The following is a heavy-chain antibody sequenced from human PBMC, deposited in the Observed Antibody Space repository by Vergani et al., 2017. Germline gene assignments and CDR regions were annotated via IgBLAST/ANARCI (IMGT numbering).Heavy chain of an antibody. CDR1: GGTFSSYA. V-gene: IGHV1-69*09. D-gene: IGHD6-6*01. Sequence: QVQLVQSGAEVKKPGSSVKVSCKASGGTFSSYAISWVRQVPGQGLEWMGRIIPVLGKTKYAQDFQGRLTITADESTSTAYLELNSLRDDDTAVYYCATVHSTSSGEAIYYYYYLDVWGRGTTVTVSS. CDR3: ATVHSTSSGEAIYYYYYLDV. J-gene: IGHJ6*03. CDR2: IIPVLGKT.